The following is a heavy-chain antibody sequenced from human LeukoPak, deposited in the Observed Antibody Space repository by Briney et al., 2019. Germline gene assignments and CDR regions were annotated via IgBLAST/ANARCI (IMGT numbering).Heavy chain of an antibody. J-gene: IGHJ3*02. D-gene: IGHD3-22*01. Sequence: PGGSLRLSCAASGFTFSSYAMHWVRQAPGKGLEWVAFIRYDGSNKYYADSVKGRFTISRDNAKNSLYLQMNSLRAEDTAVYYCARDDAKWLLLRAAFDIWGQGTMVTVSS. CDR1: GFTFSSYA. V-gene: IGHV3-30*02. CDR2: IRYDGSNK. CDR3: ARDDAKWLLLRAAFDI.